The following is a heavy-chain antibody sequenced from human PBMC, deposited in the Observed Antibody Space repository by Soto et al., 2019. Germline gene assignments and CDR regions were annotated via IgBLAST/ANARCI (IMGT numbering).Heavy chain of an antibody. CDR2: TIPIFGTA. Sequence: AASVEVSCKASGGTFSSYAISWVRQAPGQGLEWMGGTIPIFGTANYAQKFQGRVTITADKSTSTAYMELSSLRSEDTAVYYCAREDRGVVAATYYYYGMDVWGQGTTVTVSS. V-gene: IGHV1-69*06. J-gene: IGHJ6*02. CDR3: AREDRGVVAATYYYYGMDV. D-gene: IGHD2-15*01. CDR1: GGTFSSYA.